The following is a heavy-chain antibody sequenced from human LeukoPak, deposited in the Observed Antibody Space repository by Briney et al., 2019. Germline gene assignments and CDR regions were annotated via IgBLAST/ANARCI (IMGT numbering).Heavy chain of an antibody. J-gene: IGHJ4*02. Sequence: GGSLRLSCAASGFTFSSHNMVWVRQPPGKGLEWISYISDSSITMYYADSVKGRFTISRDNAKNSLYLQMNSLRVEDTAVYYCARDHNYAFDNWGQGTLVTVSS. CDR3: ARDHNYAFDN. CDR1: GFTFSSHN. D-gene: IGHD1-1*01. CDR2: ISDSSITM. V-gene: IGHV3-48*04.